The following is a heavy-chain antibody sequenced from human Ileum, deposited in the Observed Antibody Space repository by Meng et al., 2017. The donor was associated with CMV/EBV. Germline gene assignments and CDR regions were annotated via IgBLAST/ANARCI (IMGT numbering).Heavy chain of an antibody. CDR2: TYNDGYT. CDR1: GLIVSDNY. Sequence: GGSLRLSCAASGLIVSDNYMTWVRQAPGKGLEWVSLTYNDGYTSYADSVRGRFTVSRDNSKNTLFLQMNSLRAGDTAVYYCVRGQVYFDFWGHGALVTVSS. J-gene: IGHJ4*01. V-gene: IGHV3-66*02. CDR3: VRGQVYFDF.